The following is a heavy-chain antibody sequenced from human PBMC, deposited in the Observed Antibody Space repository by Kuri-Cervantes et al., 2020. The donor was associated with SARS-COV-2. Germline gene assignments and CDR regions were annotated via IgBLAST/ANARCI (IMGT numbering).Heavy chain of an antibody. CDR3: ARKQISLIVLQSGTFAI. V-gene: IGHV6-1*01. CDR1: GESVSSNSAA. Sequence: SETLSLTCAISGESVSSNSAAWDWIRQSPSRGLEWLGRTYYNSQWYTDYSPSVKSRIIIRSDTSKNHVSLQLDSVTPEDTAVYYCARKQISLIVLQSGTFAIWGQGTMVTVSS. D-gene: IGHD3-22*01. CDR2: TYYNSQWYT. J-gene: IGHJ3*02.